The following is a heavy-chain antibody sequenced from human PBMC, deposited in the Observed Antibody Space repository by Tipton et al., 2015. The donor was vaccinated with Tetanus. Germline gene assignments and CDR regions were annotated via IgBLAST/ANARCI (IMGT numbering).Heavy chain of an antibody. CDR3: VVSTMVTPVTSDF. V-gene: IGHV4-39*01. D-gene: IGHD5/OR15-5a*01. Sequence: TLSLTCSVSGGSVSHSDSYWGWMRQPPGQVAEWIGNIIHIGNTYYNPSFESRVTLSIDTSTNQFTLSLTSVTAADTAVYFCVVSTMVTPVTSDFWGPGTLVTVSS. CDR1: GGSVSHSDSY. J-gene: IGHJ4*02. CDR2: IIHIGNT.